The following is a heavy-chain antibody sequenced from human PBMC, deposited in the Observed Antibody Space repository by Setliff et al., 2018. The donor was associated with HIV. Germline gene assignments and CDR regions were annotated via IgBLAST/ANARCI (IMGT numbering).Heavy chain of an antibody. CDR3: ARGFSYCSGGSCYFGY. Sequence: GASVKVSCKASGYTFTSYAMHRVRQAPGQRLEWMGWINAGNGNTKYSQKFQGRVTITRDTSASTAYMELSSLRSEDTAVYYCARGFSYCSGGSCYFGYWGQGTLVTVSS. V-gene: IGHV1-3*01. D-gene: IGHD2-15*01. J-gene: IGHJ4*02. CDR1: GYTFTSYA. CDR2: INAGNGNT.